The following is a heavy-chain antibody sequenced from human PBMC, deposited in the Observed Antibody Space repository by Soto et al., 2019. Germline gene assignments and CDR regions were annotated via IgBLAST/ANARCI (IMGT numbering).Heavy chain of an antibody. D-gene: IGHD2-2*01. CDR2: IIPIPGTA. J-gene: IGHJ6*02. V-gene: IGHV1-69*01. CDR3: ARSQGCITSLEISYYYCYGMDG. CDR1: GGTFGSYA. Sequence: QVQLVQSGAEVKKPGSSVKVSCKASGGTFGSYAISWVRQAPGQGLEWMGGIIPIPGTANYAQKLQGRDTLAADESTSTAYMERSSLRSEGTAVYYCARSQGCITSLEISYYYCYGMDGWGQGTTVTVSS.